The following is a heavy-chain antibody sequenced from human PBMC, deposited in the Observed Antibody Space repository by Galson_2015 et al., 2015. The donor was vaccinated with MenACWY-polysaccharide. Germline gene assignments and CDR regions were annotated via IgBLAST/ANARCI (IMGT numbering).Heavy chain of an antibody. CDR3: ARGHYGMDV. CDR1: GFTFSSYW. V-gene: IGHV3-7*01. J-gene: IGHJ6*02. CDR2: IKKDGSEK. Sequence: SLRLSCAASGFTFSSYWMTWVRQAPGKGLEWVANIKKDGSEKYYVDSVKGRFTISRDNAKNSLYLQMHSLRAEDTAVYSCARGHYGMDVSGHGTTVTVSS.